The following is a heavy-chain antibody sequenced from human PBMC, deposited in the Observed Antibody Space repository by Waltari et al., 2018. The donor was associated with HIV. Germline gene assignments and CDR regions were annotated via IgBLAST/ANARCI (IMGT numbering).Heavy chain of an antibody. CDR1: GGSISSSSYY. J-gene: IGHJ4*02. V-gene: IGHV4-39*01. CDR3: AREQQLVQNDY. D-gene: IGHD6-13*01. CDR2: IYYSGST. Sequence: QLQLQESGPGLVKPSETLSLTCTVSGGSISSSSYYWGWIRQPPGKGLEWIGSIYYSGSTYYNPSLKSRVTISVDTSKNQFSLKLSSVTAADTAVYYCAREQQLVQNDYWGQGTLVTVSS.